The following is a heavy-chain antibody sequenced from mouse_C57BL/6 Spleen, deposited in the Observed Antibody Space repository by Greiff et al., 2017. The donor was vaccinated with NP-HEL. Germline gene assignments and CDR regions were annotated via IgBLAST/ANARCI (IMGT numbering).Heavy chain of an antibody. D-gene: IGHD1-1*01. V-gene: IGHV14-2*01. CDR3: AVHYYGSSPWYFDV. CDR1: GFNIKDYY. Sequence: VQLQQSGAELVKPGASVKLSCTASGFNIKDYYMHWVKQRTEQGLEWIGRIDPEDGETKYAPKFQGKATITAATSSNTAYLQLSSLTSEDTAVYYCAVHYYGSSPWYFDVWGTGTTVTVSS. J-gene: IGHJ1*03. CDR2: IDPEDGET.